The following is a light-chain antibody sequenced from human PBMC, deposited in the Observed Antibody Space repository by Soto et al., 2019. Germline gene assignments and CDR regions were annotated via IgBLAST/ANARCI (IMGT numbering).Light chain of an antibody. CDR1: RGHSSDA. CDR2: VNSDGSH. CDR3: QTGGTGYVL. Sequence: QLVLTQSPAASSSLGASVKLTCTLSRGHSSDAIAWHQQQPEKGPRYLMEVNSDGSHSKGDGIPDRFSGSSSGAERYFTISSLQSEDEADYYCQTGGTGYVLFGGGTKLAV. V-gene: IGLV4-69*02. J-gene: IGLJ2*01.